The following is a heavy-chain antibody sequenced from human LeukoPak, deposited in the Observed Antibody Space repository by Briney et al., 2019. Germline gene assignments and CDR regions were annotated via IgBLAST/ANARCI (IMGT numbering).Heavy chain of an antibody. CDR3: ARGPWGGSQRNYHGLDV. V-gene: IGHV4-34*01. Sequence: SETLSLTCAVYGGSFSAHSWSWIRQPPGKGLEWFGEITHSGSTNYNTSLKSRVTISADTSKNQFSLKLSSVTAADAAVYYCARGPWGGSQRNYHGLDVWGQGTTVTVSS. CDR2: ITHSGST. CDR1: GGSFSAHS. D-gene: IGHD1-26*01. J-gene: IGHJ6*02.